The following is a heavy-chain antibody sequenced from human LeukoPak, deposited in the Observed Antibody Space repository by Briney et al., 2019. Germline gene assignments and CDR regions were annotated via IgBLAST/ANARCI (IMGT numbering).Heavy chain of an antibody. J-gene: IGHJ4*02. D-gene: IGHD1-26*01. CDR1: GYTFTGYY. V-gene: IGHV1-46*01. Sequence: ASVKVSCKASGYTFTGYYIHWVRLAPGQGLEWMGVINPSGGSTRYAQKFQDRVTMTRDMSTSTVYMELSSLRSEDTAVYYCAREGVSGSYLEYWGQGTLVTVSS. CDR3: AREGVSGSYLEY. CDR2: INPSGGST.